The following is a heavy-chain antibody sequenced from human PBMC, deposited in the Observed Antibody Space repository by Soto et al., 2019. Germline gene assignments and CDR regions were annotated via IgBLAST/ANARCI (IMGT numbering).Heavy chain of an antibody. Sequence: GGSLRLSCAASGFTFSSYALSWVRQAPGKGLEWVSGISAKSDNIYYADSVRGRFTVSRDNSKNTVFMQMNSLRVEDTAIYYCAKGGPRWFGDGGWFDPWGQGTLVTVSS. CDR3: AKGGPRWFGDGGWFDP. D-gene: IGHD3-10*01. V-gene: IGHV3-23*01. J-gene: IGHJ5*02. CDR2: ISAKSDNI. CDR1: GFTFSSYA.